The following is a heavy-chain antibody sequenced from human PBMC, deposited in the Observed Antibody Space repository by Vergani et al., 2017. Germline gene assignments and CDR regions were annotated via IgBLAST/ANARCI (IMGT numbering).Heavy chain of an antibody. Sequence: QVQLQESCPGLVKPSETLSLTCAVSGYSISSAYYWGWIRQPPGKGLEWIGSIYHSGSTYYNPSLKSRVTISVDTSKNHFSLKLSSVTAADTAVYYCARLPGSWLYYFDYWGQGTLVTVSS. CDR3: ARLPGSWLYYFDY. D-gene: IGHD6-13*01. CDR1: GYSISSAYY. V-gene: IGHV4-38-2*01. CDR2: IYHSGST. J-gene: IGHJ4*02.